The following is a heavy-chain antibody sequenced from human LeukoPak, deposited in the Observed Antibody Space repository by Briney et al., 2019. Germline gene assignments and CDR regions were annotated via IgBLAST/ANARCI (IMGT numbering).Heavy chain of an antibody. D-gene: IGHD2/OR15-2a*01. CDR2: IKPDGGGK. Sequence: PGGSLRLSCAASGFACYWMTWVRQAPGKGLEWVANIKPDGGGKNYVDSVKGRFTISRDNAKNSLYLQMRGLRVEDTAVYYCSSQPAVLDLDCWGQGALATVSS. CDR3: SSQPAVLDLDC. J-gene: IGHJ4*02. CDR1: GFACYW. V-gene: IGHV3-7*01.